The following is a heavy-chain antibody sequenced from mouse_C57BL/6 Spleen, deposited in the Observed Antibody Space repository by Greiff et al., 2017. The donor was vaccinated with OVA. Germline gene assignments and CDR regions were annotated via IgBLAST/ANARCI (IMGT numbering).Heavy chain of an antibody. J-gene: IGHJ2*01. D-gene: IGHD4-1*01. CDR1: GYTFTDYY. V-gene: IGHV1-26*01. CDR2: INPDNGGT. CDR3: ARGKLADY. Sequence: EVQLQQSGPELVKPGASVKISCKASGYTFTDYYMNWVKQSHGKSLEWIGDINPDNGGTSYNQKFKGKATLTVDKSSSTAYMELRSLTSEDSAVYYCARGKLADYWGQGTTLTVSS.